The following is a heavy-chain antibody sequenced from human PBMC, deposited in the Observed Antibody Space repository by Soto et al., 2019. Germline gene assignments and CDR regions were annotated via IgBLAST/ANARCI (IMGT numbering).Heavy chain of an antibody. J-gene: IGHJ6*02. V-gene: IGHV4-31*03. CDR2: IYYSGST. Sequence: QVQLQESGPGLVKPSQTLSLTCTVSGGSISSGGYYWSWIRQHPGKGLEWIGYIYYSGSTYYNPSLKSRVTISVDTSKNQFSLKPSSVTAADTAVYYCARSPEGITMVRGGYYYYGMDVWGQGTTVTVSS. CDR1: GGSISSGGYY. CDR3: ARSPEGITMVRGGYYYYGMDV. D-gene: IGHD3-10*01.